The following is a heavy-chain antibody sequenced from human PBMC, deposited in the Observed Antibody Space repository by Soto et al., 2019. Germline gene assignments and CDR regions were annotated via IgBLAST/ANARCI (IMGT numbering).Heavy chain of an antibody. CDR3: ARAGITARPENLDF. Sequence: GGSVRLSGAACGFDFIDYYMTWIRQEPGKGLEGISYISSNGGYTKYADSVKGRVTISRDNAKNSVSLHMTSLRVEDTATYDCARAGITARPENLDFWGRGTLVPVSS. V-gene: IGHV3-11*05. D-gene: IGHD1-20*01. CDR2: ISSNGGYT. J-gene: IGHJ4*02. CDR1: GFDFIDYY.